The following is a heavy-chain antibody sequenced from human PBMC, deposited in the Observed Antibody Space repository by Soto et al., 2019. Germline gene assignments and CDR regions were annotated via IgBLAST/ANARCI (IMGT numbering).Heavy chain of an antibody. D-gene: IGHD2-2*01. Sequence: EVQLVESGGGLVKPGGSLRLSCAASGFTFSNAWMSWVRQAPGKGLEWVGRIKSKTDGGTTDYAAPVKGRFTISRDDSKNTLYLQMNSLKTEDTAVYYCTTDNEGYQLLFAGDFDIWGQGTMVTVSS. CDR2: IKSKTDGGTT. CDR1: GFTFSNAW. V-gene: IGHV3-15*01. J-gene: IGHJ3*02. CDR3: TTDNEGYQLLFAGDFDI.